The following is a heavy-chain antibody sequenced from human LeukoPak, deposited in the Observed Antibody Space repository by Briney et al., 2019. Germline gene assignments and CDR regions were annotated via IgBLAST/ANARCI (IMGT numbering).Heavy chain of an antibody. CDR1: GYTFTGYY. J-gene: IGHJ6*02. CDR3: ASAWFAPNGVYYYYGMDV. D-gene: IGHD2-8*01. Sequence: ASVKVSCKASGYTFTGYYMHWVRQAPGQGLEWMGWINPNSGGTNYAQKFQGRVTITADKSTSTAYMELSSLRSEDTAVYYCASAWFAPNGVYYYYGMDVWGQGTTVTVSS. V-gene: IGHV1-2*02. CDR2: INPNSGGT.